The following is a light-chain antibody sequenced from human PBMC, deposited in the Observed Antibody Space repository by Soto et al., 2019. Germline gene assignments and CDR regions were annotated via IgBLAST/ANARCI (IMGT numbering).Light chain of an antibody. CDR2: GAS. CDR1: QSVASN. Sequence: DIVRTQSPATLSVSRGERATLSCRASQSVASNLAWYQQRPGQAPRLLIYGASTRVTGVPVRFSGSAYEKEFTVIISSLQSEDFAVYYCHPYNNWPHNFGGGTKVEIK. J-gene: IGKJ4*01. CDR3: HPYNNWPHN. V-gene: IGKV3-15*01.